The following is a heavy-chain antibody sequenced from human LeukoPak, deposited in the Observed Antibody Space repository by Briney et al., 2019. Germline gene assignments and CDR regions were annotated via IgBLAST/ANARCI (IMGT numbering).Heavy chain of an antibody. CDR1: GFTFSSYS. J-gene: IGHJ6*03. CDR3: ARVPPLGYCSGGSCLLYYYYYMDV. Sequence: GGSLRLSCAASGFTFSSYSMNWVRQAPGKGLEWVSSISSSSSYIYYADSVKGRFTISRDNAKNSLYLQMNSLRAEDTVVYYCARVPPLGYCSGGSCLLYYYYYMDVWGKGTTVTVSS. V-gene: IGHV3-21*01. D-gene: IGHD2-15*01. CDR2: ISSSSSYI.